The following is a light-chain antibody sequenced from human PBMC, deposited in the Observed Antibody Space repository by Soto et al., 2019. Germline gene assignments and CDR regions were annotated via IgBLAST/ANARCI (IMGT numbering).Light chain of an antibody. CDR3: AAWDDSLNGPGVV. Sequence: QSVLTQPPSASGTPGQRVTISCSGSSSNIGSNTVNWYQHLPGTAPKLLIYSNNQRPSGVPDRFSGSKSGTSASLAISGHQSEDEADYYCAAWDDSLNGPGVVFGGGTKLTVL. V-gene: IGLV1-44*01. CDR1: SSNIGSNT. CDR2: SNN. J-gene: IGLJ2*01.